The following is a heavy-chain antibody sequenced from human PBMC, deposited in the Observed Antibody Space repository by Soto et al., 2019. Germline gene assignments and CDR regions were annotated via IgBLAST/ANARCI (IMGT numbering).Heavy chain of an antibody. CDR1: VFTVSSNY. J-gene: IGHJ3*02. D-gene: IGHD3-22*01. V-gene: IGHV3-53*01. Sequence: PWGSLRLSCAASVFTVSSNYMSWCRQAPGKGLEWVSVIYSGGSTYYADSVKGRFTISRDNSKNTLYLQMNSLRAEDTAVYYCARGSRNDYYDSLYSYDAFDIWGQGTMVTVSS. CDR2: IYSGGST. CDR3: ARGSRNDYYDSLYSYDAFDI.